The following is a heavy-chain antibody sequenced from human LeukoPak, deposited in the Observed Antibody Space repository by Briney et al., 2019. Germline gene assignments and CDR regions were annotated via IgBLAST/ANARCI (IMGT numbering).Heavy chain of an antibody. V-gene: IGHV3-33*06. J-gene: IGHJ4*02. D-gene: IGHD3-16*01. CDR1: GFIFSKYG. CDR3: AKADGPTYSYGLDY. CDR2: IWYDGSNK. Sequence: GGSLRLSCAASGFIFSKYGMHWVRQAPGKGLEWVAVIWYDGSNKYYADSVKGRFTISRDNSKNSLYLQMNSLRAEDTAVYYCAKADGPTYSYGLDYWGQGTLVTVSS.